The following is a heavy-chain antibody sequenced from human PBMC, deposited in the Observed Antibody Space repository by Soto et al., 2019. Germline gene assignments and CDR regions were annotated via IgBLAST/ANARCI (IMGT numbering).Heavy chain of an antibody. CDR2: ISYDGSNK. J-gene: IGHJ6*02. CDR1: GFTFSSYG. CDR3: AKGGITVDDGMDV. Sequence: GGSLRLSCAASGFTFSSYGMHWVRQAPGKGLEWVAVISYDGSNKYYADPVKGRFTISRDNSKNTLYLQMNSLRAEDTAVYYCAKGGITVDDGMDVWGQGTTVTVSS. V-gene: IGHV3-30*18. D-gene: IGHD3-10*01.